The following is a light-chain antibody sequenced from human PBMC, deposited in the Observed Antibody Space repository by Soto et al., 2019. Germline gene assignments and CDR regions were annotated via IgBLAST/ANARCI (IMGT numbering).Light chain of an antibody. CDR1: QGISSW. V-gene: IGKV1-12*01. CDR2: DAS. CDR3: QQFNSYPIT. Sequence: IQITQSQTSVSASVGDRVTITCRASQGISSWLAWYQQRPGKAPKLLIFDASSLQSGVPSRFSGSGSGTEFTLTIGGLQPDDFATYYCQQFNSYPITFGQGTRLEIK. J-gene: IGKJ5*01.